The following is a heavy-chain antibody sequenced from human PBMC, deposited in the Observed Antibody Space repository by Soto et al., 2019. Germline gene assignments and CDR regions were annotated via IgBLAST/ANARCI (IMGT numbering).Heavy chain of an antibody. D-gene: IGHD6-19*01. Sequence: EVQLVESGGGVVRPGGSLRLSCAASGFTFDDYGMSWVRQAPGKGLEWVSGINWNGGSTGYADSVKGRFTISRDNAKNSLYLQMNSLRAEDTALYHCARGSGWGVRSRWYGGGLSVMDVWGKGTTVTVSS. CDR2: INWNGGST. CDR1: GFTFDDYG. J-gene: IGHJ6*03. CDR3: ARGSGWGVRSRWYGGGLSVMDV. V-gene: IGHV3-20*01.